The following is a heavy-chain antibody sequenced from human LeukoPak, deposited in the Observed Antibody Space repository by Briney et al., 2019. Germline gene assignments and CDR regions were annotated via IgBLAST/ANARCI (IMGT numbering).Heavy chain of an antibody. Sequence: GRSLRLSCAASGFTFDDYAMHWVRQAPGKGLEWVSGISWNSGSIGYADSVKGRFTISRDNAKNSLYLQMNSLRAEDTALYYCAKDMYSSSWIPSYYFDYWGQGTLVTVSS. CDR1: GFTFDDYA. J-gene: IGHJ4*02. CDR3: AKDMYSSSWIPSYYFDY. D-gene: IGHD6-13*01. V-gene: IGHV3-9*01. CDR2: ISWNSGSI.